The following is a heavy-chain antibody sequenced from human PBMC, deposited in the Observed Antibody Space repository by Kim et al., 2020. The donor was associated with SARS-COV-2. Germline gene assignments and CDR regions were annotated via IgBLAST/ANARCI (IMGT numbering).Heavy chain of an antibody. Sequence: GGSLRLSCAASGFTFSSYAMSWARQAPGKGLEWVSSTSGSGVSTYYADSVKGRFTISRDNSKNTLYLQMNSLRAEDTAVYYCANQYSSPSSMDVWGQGTTVTVSS. V-gene: IGHV3-23*01. CDR1: GFTFSSYA. J-gene: IGHJ6*02. D-gene: IGHD6-6*01. CDR3: ANQYSSPSSMDV. CDR2: TSGSGVST.